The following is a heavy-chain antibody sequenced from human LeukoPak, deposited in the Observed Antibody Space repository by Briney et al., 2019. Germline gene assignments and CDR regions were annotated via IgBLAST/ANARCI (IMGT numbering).Heavy chain of an antibody. D-gene: IGHD3-10*01. CDR1: GFTVSSNY. J-gene: IGHJ4*02. Sequence: PGGSLRLSCAASGFTVSSNYMSWVRQAPGKGLEWVSLIYSGGSTYYADSVKGRFTISRDNSKNTLYLQMNSLRAEDTAVYYCAKDLHYGSADYWGQGTLVTVSS. V-gene: IGHV3-66*01. CDR3: AKDLHYGSADY. CDR2: IYSGGST.